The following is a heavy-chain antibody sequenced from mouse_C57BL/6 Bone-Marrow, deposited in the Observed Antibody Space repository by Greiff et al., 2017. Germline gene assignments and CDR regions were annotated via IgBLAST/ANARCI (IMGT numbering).Heavy chain of an antibody. CDR3: ARPDYYGSSYYWYFDV. Sequence: EVKLVESGGGLVKPGGSLKLSCAASGFTFSDYGMHWVRQAPEKGLEWVAYISSGSSTIYYADTVKGRFTISRDNATNTLFLQMTSLRSEDTAMYYCARPDYYGSSYYWYFDVWGTGTTVTVSS. CDR2: ISSGSSTI. D-gene: IGHD1-1*01. J-gene: IGHJ1*03. V-gene: IGHV5-17*01. CDR1: GFTFSDYG.